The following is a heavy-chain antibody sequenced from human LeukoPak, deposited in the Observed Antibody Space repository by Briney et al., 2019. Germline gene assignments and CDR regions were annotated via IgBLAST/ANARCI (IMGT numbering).Heavy chain of an antibody. J-gene: IGHJ4*02. D-gene: IGHD3-9*01. CDR1: EFTFSSYW. CDR2: INSDGRTT. V-gene: IGHV3-74*01. Sequence: GGSLRLPCEASEFTFSSYWMHWVRQAPGKGLVWVSRINSDGRTTIYADSVKGRFTISRDNAKNTLYLQMNSLRAEDTAVYYCARDSVTIFWGQGTLVTVSS. CDR3: ARDSVTIF.